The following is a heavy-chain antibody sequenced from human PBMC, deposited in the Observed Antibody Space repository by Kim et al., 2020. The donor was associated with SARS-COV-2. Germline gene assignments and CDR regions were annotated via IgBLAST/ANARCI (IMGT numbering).Heavy chain of an antibody. V-gene: IGHV3-21*01. CDR3: AREPVGIPAYDY. D-gene: IGHD2-21*01. CDR2: ISSSSTYI. CDR1: GFTFRSHS. Sequence: GGSLRLSCVASGFTFRSHSMNWVRQAPGKGLECVSSISSSSTYIYYADSVKGRFTISRDNAKNSLYLQMNSLRAEDTALYYCAREPVGIPAYDYWGQGTLVTVSS. J-gene: IGHJ4*02.